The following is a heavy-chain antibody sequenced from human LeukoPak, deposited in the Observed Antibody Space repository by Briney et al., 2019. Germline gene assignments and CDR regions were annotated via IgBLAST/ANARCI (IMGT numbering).Heavy chain of an antibody. CDR3: ARDNCSSTSCYGGFDY. V-gene: IGHV4-59*01. CDR1: GGSISSYY. D-gene: IGHD2-2*01. Sequence: PSETLSLTCTVSGGSISSYYWSWIRQPPGKGLEWIGYIYYSGSTNYNPSLKSRVTISVDTSKNQFSLKLSPVTAADTAVYYCARDNCSSTSCYGGFDYWGQGTLVTVSS. CDR2: IYYSGST. J-gene: IGHJ4*02.